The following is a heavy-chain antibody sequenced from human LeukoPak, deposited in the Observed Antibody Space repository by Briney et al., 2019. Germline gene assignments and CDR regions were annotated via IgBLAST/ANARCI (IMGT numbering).Heavy chain of an antibody. CDR1: GGSFSGYY. CDR3: ARRGYYDSSGYEDWFDP. CDR2: INHSGST. Sequence: PSETLFLTCAVYGGSFSGYYWSWIRQPPGKGLEWIGEINHSGSTNYNPSLKSRVTISVDTSKNQFSLKLSSVTAADTAVYYCARRGYYDSSGYEDWFDPWGQGTLVTVSS. D-gene: IGHD3-22*01. J-gene: IGHJ5*02. V-gene: IGHV4-34*01.